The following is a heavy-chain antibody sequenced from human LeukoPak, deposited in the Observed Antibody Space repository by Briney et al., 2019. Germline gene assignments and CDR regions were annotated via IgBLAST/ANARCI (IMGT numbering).Heavy chain of an antibody. D-gene: IGHD3-22*01. CDR3: ARLPYYYDSSVPRWAFDI. CDR1: GGSISSYY. J-gene: IGHJ3*02. V-gene: IGHV4-4*07. Sequence: SETLSLTCTVSGGSISSYYWSWIRQPAGKGLEWIGRIYTSGSTNYNPSLKSRVTMSVDTSKNQFSLKLSSVTAADTAVYYCARLPYYYDSSVPRWAFDIWGQGTMVTVSS. CDR2: IYTSGST.